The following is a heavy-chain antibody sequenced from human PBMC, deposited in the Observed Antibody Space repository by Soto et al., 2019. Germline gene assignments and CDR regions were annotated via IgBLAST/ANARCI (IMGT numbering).Heavy chain of an antibody. J-gene: IGHJ4*02. CDR1: GRSISSGGYY. CDR2: IYYSGST. D-gene: IGHD6-6*01. V-gene: IGHV4-31*03. Sequence: QVQLQESGPGLVKPSQTLSLTCTLSGRSISSGGYYWSWIRQPPGKGLEWIGYIYYSGSTYYNPSLKSRVTITVDTSKNQFSLKLSSVTAADTAVYYCVTEYSRKFLGVFDYWGQGTLVTVSS. CDR3: VTEYSRKFLGVFDY.